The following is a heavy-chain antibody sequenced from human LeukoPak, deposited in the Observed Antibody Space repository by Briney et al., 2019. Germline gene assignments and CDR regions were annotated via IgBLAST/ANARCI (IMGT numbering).Heavy chain of an antibody. J-gene: IGHJ5*02. CDR2: INHSGST. CDR3: ARGPIVVVPAAMDWFDP. CDR1: GGSFSGYY. D-gene: IGHD2-2*01. V-gene: IGHV4-34*01. Sequence: SETLSLTCAVYGGSFSGYYWSWIRQPPGKGLEWIGEINHSGSTNYNPSLKSRVTISVDTSKNQFSLKLSSVTAADTAVYYCARGPIVVVPAAMDWFDPWGQGTLVTVSS.